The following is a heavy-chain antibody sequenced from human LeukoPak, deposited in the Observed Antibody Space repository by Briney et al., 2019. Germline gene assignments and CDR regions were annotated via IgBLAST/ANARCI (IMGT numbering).Heavy chain of an antibody. D-gene: IGHD3-22*01. CDR1: GFTFSSYG. CDR3: AKVHLTYYYDSDGYGFQDH. Sequence: GRSLRLSCAASGFTFSSYGMHWVRQAPGKGLEWVAVISYDGNNKYYGDSVKGRFTISRDNSKNTLFLQMNSLRTGDTAVYYCAKVHLTYYYDSDGYGFQDHWGQGTLVTVSS. J-gene: IGHJ4*02. CDR2: ISYDGNNK. V-gene: IGHV3-30*18.